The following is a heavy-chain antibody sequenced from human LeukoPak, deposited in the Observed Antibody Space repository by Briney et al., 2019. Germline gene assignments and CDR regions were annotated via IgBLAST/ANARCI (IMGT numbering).Heavy chain of an antibody. J-gene: IGHJ5*02. V-gene: IGHV4-34*01. CDR1: GGSFSGYY. Sequence: PSETLSLTCAVYGGSFSGYYWSWIRQPPGKGLGWIGEINHSGSTNYNPSLKSRVTISVDTSKNQFSLKLSSVTAADTAVYYCARGRGVLMVYAFRWFDPWGQGTLVTVSS. D-gene: IGHD2-8*01. CDR3: ARGRGVLMVYAFRWFDP. CDR2: INHSGST.